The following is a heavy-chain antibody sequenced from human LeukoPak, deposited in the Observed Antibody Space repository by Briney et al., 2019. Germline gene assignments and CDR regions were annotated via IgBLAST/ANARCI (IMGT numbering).Heavy chain of an antibody. J-gene: IGHJ4*02. CDR1: GLTFSNYW. CDR3: AREGNRRSFDY. Sequence: GGSLRLSCAASGLTFSNYWMSWVRQAPGKGLEWVANIKQDGSETYYVDSVTGRFTISRDNAKNSLSLQMNSLGAEDTAVCYCAREGNRRSFDYWGQGTLVTVSS. CDR2: IKQDGSET. V-gene: IGHV3-7*01.